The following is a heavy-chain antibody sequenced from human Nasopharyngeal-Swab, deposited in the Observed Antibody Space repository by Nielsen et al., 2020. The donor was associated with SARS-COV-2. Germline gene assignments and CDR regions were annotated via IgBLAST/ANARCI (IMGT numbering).Heavy chain of an antibody. D-gene: IGHD6-19*01. CDR2: IFYSGTT. CDR3: AGIHSSASIDF. V-gene: IGHV4-39*02. Sequence: WIRQPPGKGLEWIGSIFYSGTTYYNPSLKSRVTISVDTSKNHFSLKLSSVTAADTAVYFCAGIHSSASIDFWGQGILVTVSS. J-gene: IGHJ4*02.